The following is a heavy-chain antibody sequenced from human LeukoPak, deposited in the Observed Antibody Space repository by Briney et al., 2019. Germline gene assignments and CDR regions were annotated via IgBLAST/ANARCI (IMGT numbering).Heavy chain of an antibody. J-gene: IGHJ6*02. D-gene: IGHD2-2*02. CDR3: ARVIGYCSSTSCYRVYYGMDV. V-gene: IGHV4-59*01. CDR1: GGSIGSYY. Sequence: SETLSLTCIVSGGSIGSYYWSWIRQPPGKGLEWIGYIYYSGNTNYNPSLESRVTILLDTSKNQFSLKLSSVTAADTAVYYCARVIGYCSSTSCYRVYYGMDVWGQGTTVTVSS. CDR2: IYYSGNT.